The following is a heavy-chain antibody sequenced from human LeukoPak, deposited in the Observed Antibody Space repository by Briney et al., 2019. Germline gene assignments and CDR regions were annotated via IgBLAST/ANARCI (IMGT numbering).Heavy chain of an antibody. CDR3: VRDFRSADY. J-gene: IGHJ4*02. V-gene: IGHV3-74*01. CDR2: ISGDGTTI. Sequence: GGSLRLSCAASGFTFSNYRMHWVRQAPGKGLVWVSRISGDGTTISYADSVKARFIISRDNARNTVYLQMNSLRVEDTAVYYCVRDFRSADYWGQGTLVTVSS. CDR1: GFTFSNYR.